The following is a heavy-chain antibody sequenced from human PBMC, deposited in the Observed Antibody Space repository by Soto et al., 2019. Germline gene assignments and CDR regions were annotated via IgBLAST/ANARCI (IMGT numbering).Heavy chain of an antibody. CDR1: GGSISSYY. D-gene: IGHD2-15*01. CDR3: AIAYGGNCFDY. J-gene: IGHJ4*02. V-gene: IGHV4-59*01. CDR2: IYYSGST. Sequence: QVQLQESGPGLVKPSETLSLTCTVSGGSISSYYWSWIRQPPGKGLEWIGYIYYSGSTNYNPSLKSRVTISVDTSKNQFSLKLSSVTAADTAVYYCAIAYGGNCFDYWGQGTLVTVSS.